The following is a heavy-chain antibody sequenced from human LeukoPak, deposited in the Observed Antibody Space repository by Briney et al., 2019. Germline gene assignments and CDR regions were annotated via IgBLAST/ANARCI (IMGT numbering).Heavy chain of an antibody. CDR3: ARTGNPPTGDY. CDR1: EFTFTSYE. V-gene: IGHV3-48*03. CDR2: ISSSGSTI. D-gene: IGHD1-1*01. J-gene: IGHJ4*02. Sequence: GGSLRLSCAASEFTFTSYEMNWVRQAPGKGLEWVSYISSSGSTIYYADSVKGRFTISRDNSKNTLYLQMNSLRAEDTAVYYCARTGNPPTGDYWGQGTLVTVSS.